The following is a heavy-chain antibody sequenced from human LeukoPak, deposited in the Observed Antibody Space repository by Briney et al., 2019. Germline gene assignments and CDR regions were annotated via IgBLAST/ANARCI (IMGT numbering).Heavy chain of an antibody. CDR3: AAIVGATYWFDP. D-gene: IGHD1-26*01. CDR1: GYTLTELS. V-gene: IGHV1-24*01. J-gene: IGHJ5*02. CDR2: FDPEDGET. Sequence: ASVKVSCKVSGYTLTELSMHWVRQAPGKGLEWMGGFDPEDGETIYAQKFQGRVTMTEDTSTDTAHMELSSLRSEDTAVYYCAAIVGATYWFDPWGQGTLVTVSS.